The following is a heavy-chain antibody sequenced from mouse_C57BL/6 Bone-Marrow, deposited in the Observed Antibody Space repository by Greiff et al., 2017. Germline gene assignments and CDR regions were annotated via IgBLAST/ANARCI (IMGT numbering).Heavy chain of an antibody. Sequence: EVKLQESGPELVKPDASVKISCKASGYSFTDYNMNWVKQSNGKSLEWIGVINPNYGTTSYNQKFKGKATLTVDQSSSTASIQLNSLKSEDSAVYDCARGYDYDYAMDYWGQGTSVTVSS. CDR1: GYSFTDYN. CDR2: INPNYGTT. V-gene: IGHV1-39*01. CDR3: ARGYDYDYAMDY. D-gene: IGHD2-4*01. J-gene: IGHJ4*01.